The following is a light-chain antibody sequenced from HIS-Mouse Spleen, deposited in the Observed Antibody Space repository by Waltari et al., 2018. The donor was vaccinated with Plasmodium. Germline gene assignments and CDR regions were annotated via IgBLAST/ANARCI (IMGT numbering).Light chain of an antibody. CDR2: DNN. J-gene: IGLJ2*01. CDR1: SSNIGNNY. V-gene: IGLV1-51*01. CDR3: GTWDSSLSAGVV. Sequence: QSALTQPASVSGSPGQSITISCSGSSSNIGNNYVSWYQQLPGTAPKLLIYDNNNRPPGIPDRFSGSKAGTSATLGITGLQTGDEADYYCGTWDSSLSAGVVFGGGTKLTVL.